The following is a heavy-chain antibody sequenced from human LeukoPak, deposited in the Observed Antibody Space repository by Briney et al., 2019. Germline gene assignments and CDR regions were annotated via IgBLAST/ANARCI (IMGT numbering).Heavy chain of an antibody. CDR1: GFTFSSYA. J-gene: IGHJ4*02. Sequence: GGSLRLSCAASGFTFSSYAMHWVRQAPGKGLEWVAVISYDGSNKYYADSVKGRFTISRDNSKNTLYLQMNSLRAEDTAVYYCAKAFTVVVSPDSDWGQGTLVTVSS. D-gene: IGHD3-22*01. V-gene: IGHV3-30*04. CDR2: ISYDGSNK. CDR3: AKAFTVVVSPDSD.